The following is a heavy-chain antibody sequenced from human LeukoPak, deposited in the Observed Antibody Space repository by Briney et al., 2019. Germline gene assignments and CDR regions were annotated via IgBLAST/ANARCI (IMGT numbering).Heavy chain of an antibody. J-gene: IGHJ6*03. V-gene: IGHV4-59*01. D-gene: IGHD5-24*01. Sequence: PSETLSLTCGVYGESFSGYYWSWIRQPPGKGLEWVGYIYYSGSTNYNPSLKSRVTISVDTSKNQFSLKLSSVTAADTAVYYCARGRDGYNYMSAGYYYYMDVWGKGTTVTVSS. CDR1: GESFSGYY. CDR2: IYYSGST. CDR3: ARGRDGYNYMSAGYYYYMDV.